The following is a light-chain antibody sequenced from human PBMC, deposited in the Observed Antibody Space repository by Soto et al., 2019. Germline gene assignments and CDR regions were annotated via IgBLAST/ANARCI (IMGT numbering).Light chain of an antibody. CDR2: GAS. Sequence: IVLTQSPGTLSLSPGARATLSCRASQSLSSSYLAWYQQKPGQAPRLLIHGASNRATGIPDRFSGSGSGTDFTLTITRLEPEDFAVYYCQQYGGSPRTFGQGTKVDIK. CDR1: QSLSSSY. J-gene: IGKJ1*01. CDR3: QQYGGSPRT. V-gene: IGKV3-20*01.